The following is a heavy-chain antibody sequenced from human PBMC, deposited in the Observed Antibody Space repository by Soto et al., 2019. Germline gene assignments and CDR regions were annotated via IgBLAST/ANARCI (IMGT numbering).Heavy chain of an antibody. Sequence: QVQLQESGPGLVRPSQTLSLTCTVSGGSISRDDYYWTWIRQPPGKGLEWIGYIYYSGRTKYNPSLESRITISIDTSKNHFSLKANSVSAADTAVYYCAGDRSNSPDYFDYWGQGTLVTVSS. CDR3: AGDRSNSPDYFDY. CDR1: GGSISRDDYY. D-gene: IGHD6-6*01. J-gene: IGHJ4*02. V-gene: IGHV4-30-4*01. CDR2: IYYSGRT.